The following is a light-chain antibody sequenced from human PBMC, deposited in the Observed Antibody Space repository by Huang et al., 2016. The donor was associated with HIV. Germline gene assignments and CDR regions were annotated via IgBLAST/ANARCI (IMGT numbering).Light chain of an antibody. CDR2: DAS. V-gene: IGKV1-33*01. CDR3: QQSRS. J-gene: IGKJ4*01. CDR1: QDINKY. Sequence: DIQTTQSPSSLSASVGARVTIRCQASQDINKYLNWYQQKPGKAPKLLIFDASNLKRGVPTRFSGSGSGTDFTFTISSLQPEDFATYYCQQSRSFGGGTKVEVK.